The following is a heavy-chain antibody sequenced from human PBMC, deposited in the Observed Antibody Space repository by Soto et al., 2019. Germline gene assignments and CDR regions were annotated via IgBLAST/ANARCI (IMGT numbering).Heavy chain of an antibody. D-gene: IGHD3-22*01. V-gene: IGHV5-51*01. CDR2: IYPSNSET. Sequence: EVQLVQSGAEVKKPGESLKISCKASGYTFTSYWIGWLRQMPGKGLEWMGIIYPSNSETRFSPSFQGQVTLSADKSIFTAYLQWSSLKASDTAIYYCERQAYHYDTYSFGYWGQGTLVTVSP. CDR1: GYTFTSYW. J-gene: IGHJ4*02. CDR3: ERQAYHYDTYSFGY.